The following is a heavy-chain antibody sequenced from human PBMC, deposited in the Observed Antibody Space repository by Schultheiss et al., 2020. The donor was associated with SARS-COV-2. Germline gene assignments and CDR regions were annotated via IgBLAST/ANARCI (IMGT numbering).Heavy chain of an antibody. J-gene: IGHJ6*02. D-gene: IGHD2-2*01. CDR2: INSDGSST. Sequence: GGSLRLSCAASGFIFSSYWMHWVRQAPGKGLVWVSRINSDGSSTSYADSVKGRFTISRDNAKNTLYLQMNSLRAEDTAVYYCAREHYTSYAPYYGMDVWGQGTTVTVSS. CDR1: GFIFSSYW. V-gene: IGHV3-74*01. CDR3: AREHYTSYAPYYGMDV.